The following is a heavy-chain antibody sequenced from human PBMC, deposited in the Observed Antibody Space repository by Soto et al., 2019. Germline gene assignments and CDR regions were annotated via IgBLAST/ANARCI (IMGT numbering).Heavy chain of an antibody. J-gene: IGHJ4*02. CDR3: ARTLRGRGVKYFDD. Sequence: HSQTLSLTCAISGDSVSNNSVAWNWVRQSPSRGLEWLGRTYYRSKWHYDYAPSVRSRITINPDTSKNHFSLQLNSVSPEDAAVYYCARTLRGRGVKYFDDWGQGTLVTVS. CDR1: GDSVSNNSVA. V-gene: IGHV6-1*01. D-gene: IGHD3-10*01. CDR2: TYYRSKWHY.